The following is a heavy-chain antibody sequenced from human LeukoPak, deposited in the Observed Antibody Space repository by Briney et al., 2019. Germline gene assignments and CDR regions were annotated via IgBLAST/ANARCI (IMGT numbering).Heavy chain of an antibody. J-gene: IGHJ4*02. Sequence: GASVKVSCKASGYTFTGYYMHWVRQAPGQGLEWMGWINPNSGGTNYAQKFQGRVTMTRDTSISTAYMELSRLRSDDTAVYYCARGPYDSSGYYWAPLNYWGQGTLVTVSS. CDR1: GYTFTGYY. CDR3: ARGPYDSSGYYWAPLNY. V-gene: IGHV1-2*02. CDR2: INPNSGGT. D-gene: IGHD3-22*01.